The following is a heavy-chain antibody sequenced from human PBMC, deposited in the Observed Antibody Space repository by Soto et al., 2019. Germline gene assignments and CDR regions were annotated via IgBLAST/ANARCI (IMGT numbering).Heavy chain of an antibody. CDR2: IDRTGGGT. CDR1: GFAFNNYA. V-gene: IGHV3-23*01. CDR3: AKLTAA. Sequence: GGSLRLSCXASGFAFNNYAMSWVRQAPGKGLEWVSTIDRTGGGTYYADSVKGRFTVSRDNSKNTVYLQMNSMRDEDTAVYYCAKLTAAWGQGTLVTVSS. J-gene: IGHJ4*02. D-gene: IGHD6-13*01.